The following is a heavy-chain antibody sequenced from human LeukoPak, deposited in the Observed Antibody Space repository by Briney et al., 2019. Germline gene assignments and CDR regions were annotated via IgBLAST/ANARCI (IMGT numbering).Heavy chain of an antibody. D-gene: IGHD3-9*01. Sequence: ASVKVSCKASGYTVTNYYIHWVRQAPGQGLEWMGLINPSGTSTTYAQKFQGRVTMTRDMSMSTVYMELSSLRSEDTAVYYCARLDYDTLTGQDYWGQGTLVTVSS. J-gene: IGHJ4*02. CDR3: ARLDYDTLTGQDY. CDR1: GYTVTNYY. V-gene: IGHV1-46*01. CDR2: INPSGTST.